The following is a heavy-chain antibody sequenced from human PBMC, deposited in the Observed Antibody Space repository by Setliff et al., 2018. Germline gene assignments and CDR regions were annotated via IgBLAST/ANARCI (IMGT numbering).Heavy chain of an antibody. J-gene: IGHJ3*01. CDR1: GYTFTKYG. V-gene: IGHV1-18*01. D-gene: IGHD3-22*01. Sequence: ASVKVSCKAFGYTFTKYGIDWVRHAPGQGLEWLGWISPYNGNTDYVYNVRDRITMTTDTSTGTAYMELRSLTSDDSAVYYCARDAPKVVDKFDLWGQGTKVTVSS. CDR2: ISPYNGNT. CDR3: ARDAPKVVDKFDL.